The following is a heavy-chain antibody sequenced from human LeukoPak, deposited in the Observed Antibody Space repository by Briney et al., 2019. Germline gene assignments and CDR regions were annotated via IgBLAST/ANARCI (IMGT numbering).Heavy chain of an antibody. CDR1: GFTFSSYW. D-gene: IGHD3-22*01. V-gene: IGHV3-7*01. CDR2: IKQDGSEN. J-gene: IGHJ4*02. CDR3: ARAGTYHDSSGFWNS. Sequence: GGSLRLSCAASGFTFSSYWMSWVRHSPGKGLEWVANIKQDGSENHYVDSVKGRSTISRDNAKNSLYLQMNSLKAEDAAVYYCARAGTYHDSSGFWNSWGQGTQVTVSS.